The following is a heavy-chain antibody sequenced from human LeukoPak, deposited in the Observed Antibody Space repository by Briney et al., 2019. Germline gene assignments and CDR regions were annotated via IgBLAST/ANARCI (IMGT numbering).Heavy chain of an antibody. CDR3: AREGRDGYNDY. J-gene: IGHJ4*02. D-gene: IGHD5-24*01. V-gene: IGHV3-30*04. Sequence: GGSLRLSCAASGLTFSSYAMHWVRQAPGKGLEWVAVISYDGSNKYYADSVKGRFTISRDNSKSTLYLQMNSLRAEDTAVYYCAREGRDGYNDYWGQGTLVTVSS. CDR1: GLTFSSYA. CDR2: ISYDGSNK.